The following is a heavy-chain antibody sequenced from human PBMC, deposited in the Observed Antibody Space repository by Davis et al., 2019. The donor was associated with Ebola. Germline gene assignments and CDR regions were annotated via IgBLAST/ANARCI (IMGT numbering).Heavy chain of an antibody. CDR1: GYTFTSYD. CDR2: MNPNSGNT. Sequence: ASVPVSCQASGYTFTSYDINWVRQATAQGLEWLGWMNPNSGNTGYAQKFQGRVTMTRNTSISTAYMELTNLRSDDTAVYYCAREVGETKLDQWGQGTLVTVSS. V-gene: IGHV1-8*01. CDR3: AREVGETKLDQ. D-gene: IGHD1-26*01. J-gene: IGHJ4*02.